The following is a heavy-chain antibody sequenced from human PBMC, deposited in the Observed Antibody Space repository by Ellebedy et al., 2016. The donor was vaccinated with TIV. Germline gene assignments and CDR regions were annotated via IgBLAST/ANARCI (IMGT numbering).Heavy chain of an antibody. V-gene: IGHV1-69*04. Sequence: SVKVSXXASGNIFSSYAISWVRQAPGQGLEWMGRIIPILGITKYAQKFQGRVTITADESTSTAYMELSSLRSEDTGVYYCARETIWGQGTMVTVSS. J-gene: IGHJ3*02. CDR2: IIPILGIT. CDR3: ARETI. CDR1: GNIFSSYA.